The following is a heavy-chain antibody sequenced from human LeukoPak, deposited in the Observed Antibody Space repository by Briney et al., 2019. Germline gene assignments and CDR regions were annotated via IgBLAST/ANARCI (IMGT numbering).Heavy chain of an antibody. CDR3: ASLCGSGSFHNAFDI. CDR2: ISSSGSTI. V-gene: IGHV3-11*04. D-gene: IGHD3-10*01. Sequence: GGSLRLSCAASGFTFSDYYMSWIRQAPGKGLEWVSYISSSGSTIYYADSVKGRFTISRDNAKNSLYLQMNSLRAEDTAVYYCASLCGSGSFHNAFDIWGQGAMVTVSS. CDR1: GFTFSDYY. J-gene: IGHJ3*02.